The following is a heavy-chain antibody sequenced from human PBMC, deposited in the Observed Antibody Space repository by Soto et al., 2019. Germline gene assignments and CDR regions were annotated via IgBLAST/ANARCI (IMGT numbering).Heavy chain of an antibody. CDR3: AKHRGLGGYVGCDAFDI. CDR1: GFTFSSYA. D-gene: IGHD5-12*01. J-gene: IGHJ3*02. V-gene: IGHV3-23*01. Sequence: EVQLLESGGGLVQPGGSLRLSCAASGFTFSSYAMSWVRQAPGKGLEWVSAISGSGGSTYYADSVKGRFTISRDNSKNTLYLQMNSLRADDTAVYYGAKHRGLGGYVGCDAFDILGQWPMVTVSS. CDR2: ISGSGGST.